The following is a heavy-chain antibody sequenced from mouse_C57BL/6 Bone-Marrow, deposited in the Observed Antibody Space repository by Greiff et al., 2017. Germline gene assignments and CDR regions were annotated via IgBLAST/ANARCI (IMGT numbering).Heavy chain of an antibody. V-gene: IGHV1-55*01. CDR2: IYPGSGST. J-gene: IGHJ1*03. CDR1: GYTFTSYW. D-gene: IGHD1-1*01. CDR3: ARKRYPYWYFDV. Sequence: QVQLQQPGAELVKPGASVKMSCKASGYTFTSYWITWVKQRPGQGLEWIGDIYPGSGSTNYNEKFKSKATLTVDTSSSTAYMQLSSLTSADSAVXYCARKRYPYWYFDVWGTGTTVTVSS.